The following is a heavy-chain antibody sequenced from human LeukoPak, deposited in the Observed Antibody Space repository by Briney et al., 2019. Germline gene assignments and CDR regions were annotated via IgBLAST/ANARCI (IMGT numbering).Heavy chain of an antibody. J-gene: IGHJ4*02. Sequence: GGSLRLSCAASGFTFSSYWMSWVRQAPGKGLEWVANIKQDGSEKYYVDSVKGRFTISRDNARNSLYLQMNSLRAEDTAVYYCVRDLGSGWYNALYWGQGTLVTVSS. CDR1: GFTFSSYW. CDR3: VRDLGSGWYNALY. CDR2: IKQDGSEK. V-gene: IGHV3-7*01. D-gene: IGHD6-19*01.